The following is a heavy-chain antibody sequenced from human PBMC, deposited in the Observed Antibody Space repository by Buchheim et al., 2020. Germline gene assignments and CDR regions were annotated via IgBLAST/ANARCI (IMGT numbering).Heavy chain of an antibody. V-gene: IGHV4-61*02. J-gene: IGHJ4*02. CDR2: IYTSGST. Sequence: QVQLQESGPGLVKPSQPLSLPCTVSGGSISSGSYYWSWIRQPAGKGLEWIGRIYTSGSTNYNPSLKSRVTIPVDTSKNQFSLKLSSVTAADTAVYYCARIDILTGYYSLDYWGQGTL. CDR3: ARIDILTGYYSLDY. D-gene: IGHD3-9*01. CDR1: GGSISSGSYY.